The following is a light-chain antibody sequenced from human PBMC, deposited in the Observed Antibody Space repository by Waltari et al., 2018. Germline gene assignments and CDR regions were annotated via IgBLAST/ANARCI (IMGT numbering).Light chain of an antibody. Sequence: VLTQSPGTLSLSPGTRATLYCRASQSVTSSLAWYQHKPGQAPRLLIYGAFSRATGLPDRFGGSGSGTDFILTISRVEPEDFAIYYCKQYGTSPLSFGGGTKVEMK. CDR2: GAF. J-gene: IGKJ4*01. V-gene: IGKV3-20*01. CDR1: QSVTSS. CDR3: KQYGTSPLS.